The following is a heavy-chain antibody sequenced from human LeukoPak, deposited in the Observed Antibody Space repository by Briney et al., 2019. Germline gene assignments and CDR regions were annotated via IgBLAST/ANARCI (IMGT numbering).Heavy chain of an antibody. CDR2: ISYDGSNK. J-gene: IGHJ6*02. Sequence: GGSLRLSCAASGFTFSSYAMHWVRQAPGKGLEWVAVISYDGSNKYYADSVKGRFTISRDNSKNTLYLQMDSLRAEDTAVYYCARDLPAYDSSDYYYYGMDVWGQGTTVTVSS. D-gene: IGHD3-22*01. CDR1: GFTFSSYA. CDR3: ARDLPAYDSSDYYYYGMDV. V-gene: IGHV3-30-3*01.